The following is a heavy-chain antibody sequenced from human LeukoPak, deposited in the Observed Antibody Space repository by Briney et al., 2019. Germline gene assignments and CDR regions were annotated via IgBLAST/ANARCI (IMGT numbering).Heavy chain of an antibody. CDR2: ISGDGGST. Sequence: PGGSLRLSXAASGFTFDDYAMHWVRQAPGKGPEWVSLISGDGGSTYYADSVKGRFTISRDNSKNSLYLQMNSLRTEDTALYYCAKGEPLRASAGYYMDVWGKGTTVTVSS. D-gene: IGHD1-26*01. CDR3: AKGEPLRASAGYYMDV. J-gene: IGHJ6*03. CDR1: GFTFDDYA. V-gene: IGHV3-43*02.